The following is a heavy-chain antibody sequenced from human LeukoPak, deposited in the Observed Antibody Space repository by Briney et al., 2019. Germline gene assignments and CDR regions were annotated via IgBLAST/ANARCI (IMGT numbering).Heavy chain of an antibody. J-gene: IGHJ4*02. V-gene: IGHV1-69*13. D-gene: IGHD5-18*01. Sequence: SVNVSCKASGGTFSSYAISWVRQAPGQGHEWMGGIIPIYGTANYAQKFQGRVTITADESTSTAYMELSSLRSEDTAVYYCARVEDGYSYGATFDYWGQGTLVTVSS. CDR1: GGTFSSYA. CDR2: IIPIYGTA. CDR3: ARVEDGYSYGATFDY.